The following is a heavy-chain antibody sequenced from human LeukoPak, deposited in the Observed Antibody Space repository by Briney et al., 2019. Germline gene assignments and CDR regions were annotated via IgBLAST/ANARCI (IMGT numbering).Heavy chain of an antibody. J-gene: IGHJ3*02. Sequence: SQTLSLTCAISGDSVSSNSTARNWIRLSPSRGLEWLGRTYYRSKWYSDYAVSVKSRITINPDTSKNQFSLQLNSVTPEDTAVYYCARGGQGDGYSADETFDIWGQGTMVTVSS. CDR1: GDSVSSNSTA. D-gene: IGHD5-24*01. V-gene: IGHV6-1*01. CDR2: TYYRSKWYS. CDR3: ARGGQGDGYSADETFDI.